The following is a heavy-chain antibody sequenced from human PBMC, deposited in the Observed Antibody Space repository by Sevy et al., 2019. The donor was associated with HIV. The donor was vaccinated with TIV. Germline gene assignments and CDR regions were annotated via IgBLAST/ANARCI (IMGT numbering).Heavy chain of an antibody. D-gene: IGHD1-7*01. V-gene: IGHV3-33*01. J-gene: IGHJ4*02. CDR3: AREERSGTTTSLDY. Sequence: GGSLRLSCAASGFTFSDYGMHWVRQAPGKGLEWVAVIWSDGSNKYYGDSVEGRFTISRDSSKNTLFLQMNSRRVDDTAEYYGAREERSGTTTSLDYWGQGALVTVSS. CDR1: GFTFSDYG. CDR2: IWSDGSNK.